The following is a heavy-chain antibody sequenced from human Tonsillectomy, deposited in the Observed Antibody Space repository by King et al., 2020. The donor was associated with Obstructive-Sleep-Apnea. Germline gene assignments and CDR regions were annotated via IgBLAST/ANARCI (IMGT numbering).Heavy chain of an antibody. J-gene: IGHJ6*02. CDR2: IGTAGDS. V-gene: IGHV3-13*04. CDR1: GFTFSGYD. D-gene: IGHD3-16*02. CDR3: ARGRTYRRNYAMDV. Sequence: VQLVESGGGLVQPGGSLRLSCAASGFTFSGYDMHWVRQGTGKGLEWVSSIGTAGDSYYPGSVKGRFTISRDNVKNSLSLQINSLRAGDTAVYYCARGRTYRRNYAMDVWGQGTTVTVSS.